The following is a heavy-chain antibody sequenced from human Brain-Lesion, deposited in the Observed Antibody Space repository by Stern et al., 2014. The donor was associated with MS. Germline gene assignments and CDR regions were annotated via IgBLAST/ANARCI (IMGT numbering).Heavy chain of an antibody. CDR2: IYPGDSDT. V-gene: IGHV5-51*03. CDR3: ARGGQLLNYYFDY. J-gene: IGHJ4*02. D-gene: IGHD2-2*01. CDR1: GNIFTNYW. Sequence: VQLVQSGAEVKKPGESLKISCKASGNIFTNYWIGWVRQMPGKGLEWMGIIYPGDSDTKYRPSFQGQVTISADKSISTAYLQWSSLKASDTAMYYCARGGQLLNYYFDYWGQGTLVTVSS.